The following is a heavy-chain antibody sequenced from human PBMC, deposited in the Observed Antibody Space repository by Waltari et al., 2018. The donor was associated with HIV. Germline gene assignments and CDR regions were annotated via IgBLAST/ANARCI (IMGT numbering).Heavy chain of an antibody. CDR2: IKQDGSEK. Sequence: EVQLVESGGVLVQPGGSLRHSCATAGYTFSTYWMTWVRQAPGKGLEWLANIKQDGSEKYYADSVKGRFTVSRDNNKKSLYLQMSSLRAEDTAVYYCARDLKDYNFWSPVDVWGQGTTVTVSS. D-gene: IGHD3-3*01. J-gene: IGHJ6*02. CDR3: ARDLKDYNFWSPVDV. V-gene: IGHV3-7*01. CDR1: GYTFSTYW.